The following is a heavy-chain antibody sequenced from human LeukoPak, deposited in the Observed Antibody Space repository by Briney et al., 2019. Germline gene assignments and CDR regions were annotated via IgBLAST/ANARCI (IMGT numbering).Heavy chain of an antibody. J-gene: IGHJ4*02. Sequence: SETLSLTCTVSGVSISSSVYYWGRIRQPPGTGLEWVGRMYYSGNTYFNPSLKSRVTISVDTSNTQFSLKLSSVTAADTAVYYCARQPGEWYFDYWGQGTLVTVSS. D-gene: IGHD3-3*01. CDR1: GVSISSSVYY. CDR3: ARQPGEWYFDY. CDR2: MYYSGNT. V-gene: IGHV4-39*01.